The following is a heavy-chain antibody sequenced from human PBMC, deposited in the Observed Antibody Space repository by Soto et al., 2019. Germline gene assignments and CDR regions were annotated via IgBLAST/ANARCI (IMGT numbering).Heavy chain of an antibody. V-gene: IGHV1-24*01. CDR1: GYTLTELS. Sequence: ASVKVSCKVSGYTLTELSMHWVRQAPGKGLEWMGGFDPEDGETIYAQKFQGRVTMTEDTSTDTAYMELSSLRSEDTAVYYCATLPIYYDSSGYYSPFDYWGQGTLVTV. CDR3: ATLPIYYDSSGYYSPFDY. J-gene: IGHJ4*02. CDR2: FDPEDGET. D-gene: IGHD3-22*01.